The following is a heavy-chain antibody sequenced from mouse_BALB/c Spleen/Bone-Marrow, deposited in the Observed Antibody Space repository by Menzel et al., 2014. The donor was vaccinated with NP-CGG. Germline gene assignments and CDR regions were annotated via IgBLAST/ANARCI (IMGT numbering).Heavy chain of an antibody. D-gene: IGHD1-1*01. Sequence: QVQLQQSGAELARPGASVKLSCKASGYTFTSYWMQWVKQRPGQGLEWIGAIYPGDGDTRFTQKFKGKATLTADKSSSTAYMQLSSLASEGSAVYYCARAKMYGERGYWGQGASGTVSS. V-gene: IGHV1-87*01. CDR2: IYPGDGDT. J-gene: IGHJ4*01. CDR1: GYTFTSYW. CDR3: ARAKMYGERGY.